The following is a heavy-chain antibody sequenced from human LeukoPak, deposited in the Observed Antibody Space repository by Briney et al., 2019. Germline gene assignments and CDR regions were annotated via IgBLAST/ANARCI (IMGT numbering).Heavy chain of an antibody. Sequence: PRASVKVSCKASGYTFTSYGISWVRQAPGQGLEWMGWISAYNGNTNYAQKLQGRVTMTTDTSTSTAYMELRSLRSDDTAVYYCATYSSGLGAFDIWGQGTMVTVSS. CDR1: GYTFTSYG. CDR2: ISAYNGNT. D-gene: IGHD3-22*01. CDR3: ATYSSGLGAFDI. J-gene: IGHJ3*02. V-gene: IGHV1-18*01.